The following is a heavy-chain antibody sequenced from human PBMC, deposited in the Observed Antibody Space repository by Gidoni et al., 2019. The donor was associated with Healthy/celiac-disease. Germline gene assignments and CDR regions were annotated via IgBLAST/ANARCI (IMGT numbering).Heavy chain of an antibody. D-gene: IGHD6-6*01. V-gene: IGHV4-34*01. Sequence: YWSWIRQPPGKGLEWIGEINHSGSTNYNPSLKRRVTISVDTSKNQFSLKLSSVTAADTAVYYCARDKGAYSSSHVYYYYGMDVWGQGTTVTVSS. CDR1: Y. CDR2: INHSGST. J-gene: IGHJ6*02. CDR3: ARDKGAYSSSHVYYYYGMDV.